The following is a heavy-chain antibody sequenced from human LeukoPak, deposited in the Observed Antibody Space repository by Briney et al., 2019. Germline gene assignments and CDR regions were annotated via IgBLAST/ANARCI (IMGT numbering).Heavy chain of an antibody. CDR2: ISYDGSNK. J-gene: IGHJ4*02. V-gene: IGHV3-30*18. Sequence: GRSLRLSCAASGFTFRTYGMHWVRQAPGKGLEWVAVISYDGSNKFYADSVKGRFTISRDNSKNTLYLQMNSLRAEDTAVYYCAKDCGGTKWEVGRDYFDYWGQGTLVTVSS. CDR1: GFTFRTYG. D-gene: IGHD1-26*01. CDR3: AKDCGGTKWEVGRDYFDY.